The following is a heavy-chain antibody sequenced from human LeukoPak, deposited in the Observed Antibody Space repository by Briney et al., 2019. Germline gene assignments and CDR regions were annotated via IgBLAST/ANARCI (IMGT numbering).Heavy chain of an antibody. CDR3: ARDDYSSGWYPSFDY. CDR2: IKQDGSEK. J-gene: IGHJ4*02. CDR1: GFTFSSYW. D-gene: IGHD6-19*01. Sequence: GGSLRLSCAASGFTFSSYWMSWVRQAPGKGLEWVANIKQDGSEKYYVDSVKGRFTISRDNAKNSLYLQMNSLRAEDTAVYYCARDDYSSGWYPSFDYWGQGTLVTVSS. V-gene: IGHV3-7*01.